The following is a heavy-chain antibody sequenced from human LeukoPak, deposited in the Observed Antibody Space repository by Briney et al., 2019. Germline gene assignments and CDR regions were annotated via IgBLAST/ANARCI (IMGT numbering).Heavy chain of an antibody. CDR3: ARDGTALDY. V-gene: IGHV3-30-3*01. J-gene: IGHJ4*02. D-gene: IGHD1-1*01. CDR2: ISYDGSNK. CDR1: GFTFSSYA. Sequence: GGSLRLSCAASGFTFSSYAMHWVRQAPGKGLEWVAVISYDGSNKYYADSVKGRFTISRDNSKNTLYLQMNSLRAEDTAAYYCARDGTALDYWGQGTLVTVSS.